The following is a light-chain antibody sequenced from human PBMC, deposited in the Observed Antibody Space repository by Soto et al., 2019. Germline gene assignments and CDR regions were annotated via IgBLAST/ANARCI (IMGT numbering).Light chain of an antibody. J-gene: IGKJ1*01. CDR1: QSVSSF. V-gene: IGKV3-11*01. CDR3: QQRSNWPRT. CDR2: DAS. Sequence: EIVLTQSPAILSLSPGERATLSCRASQSVSSFLAWYQQKPGQAPRLLIYDASSRATDIPARFSGSGSGTDFTLTISGLEPEDFAVYYCQQRSNWPRTFGQGTKVDIK.